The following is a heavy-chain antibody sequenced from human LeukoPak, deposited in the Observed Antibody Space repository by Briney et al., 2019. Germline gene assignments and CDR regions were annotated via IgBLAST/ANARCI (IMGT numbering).Heavy chain of an antibody. CDR2: INHSGST. Sequence: SETLSLTCAVSGGSISSGGYSWSWIRQPPGKGLEWIGEINHSGSTDYNPSLKSRVTISVDTSKNQFSLKLSSVTAADTAVYYCARDSSSWYHAPTPFDYWGQGTLVTVSS. CDR3: ARDSSSWYHAPTPFDY. CDR1: GGSISSGGYS. V-gene: IGHV4-30-2*01. D-gene: IGHD6-13*01. J-gene: IGHJ4*02.